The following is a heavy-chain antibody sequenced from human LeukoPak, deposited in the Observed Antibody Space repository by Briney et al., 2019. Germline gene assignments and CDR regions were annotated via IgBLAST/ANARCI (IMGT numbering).Heavy chain of an antibody. CDR1: GITLSNYG. D-gene: IGHD3/OR15-3a*01. J-gene: IGHJ4*02. Sequence: GGSLRLSCAVSGITLSNYGMSWLRQAPGKGLEWVAGISDSGGSTKYADSVKGRFTISRDNPKNTLFLQMNSLRAEDTAVYFCAKRGVVIRVFLVGFHKEAYYFESWGQGALVTVSS. CDR3: AKRGVVIRVFLVGFHKEAYYFES. CDR2: ISDSGGST. V-gene: IGHV3-23*01.